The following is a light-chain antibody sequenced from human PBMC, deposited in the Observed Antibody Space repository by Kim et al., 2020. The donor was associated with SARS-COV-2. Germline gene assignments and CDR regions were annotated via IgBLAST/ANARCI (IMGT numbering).Light chain of an antibody. J-gene: IGKJ1*01. V-gene: IGKV3-15*01. CDR2: DAS. CDR1: QSVSTK. CDR3: QQYDNWLWT. Sequence: EIVMTQSPATLSVSPGERATLSCTASQSVSTKLAWFQQNPGQAPRLLIYDASTRATGIPGRFSGSGSGTEFTLNISSLQSEDFAVYYCQQYDNWLWTFGQGTKVDIK.